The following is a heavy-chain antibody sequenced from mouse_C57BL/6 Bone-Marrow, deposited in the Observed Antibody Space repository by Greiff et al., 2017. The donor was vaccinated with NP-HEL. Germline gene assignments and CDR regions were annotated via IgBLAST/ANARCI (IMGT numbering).Heavy chain of an antibody. V-gene: IGHV14-4*01. CDR1: GFNIKDDY. CDR2: IDPENGDT. Sequence: VQLQQSGAELVRPGASVKLSCTASGFNIKDDYMHWVKQRPEQGLEWIGWIDPENGDTEYASKFQGKATITADTSSNTAYLQLSSLTSEDTAVYYCTGTTVVDWYFEVWGTGTTVTVSS. J-gene: IGHJ1*03. CDR3: TGTTVVDWYFEV. D-gene: IGHD1-1*01.